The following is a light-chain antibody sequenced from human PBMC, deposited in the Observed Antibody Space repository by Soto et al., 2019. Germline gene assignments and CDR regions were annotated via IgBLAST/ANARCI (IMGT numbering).Light chain of an antibody. CDR3: QQRSNWPLT. V-gene: IGKV3-11*01. CDR2: DAS. CDR1: QSVSSC. Sequence: EIVSTQSPATLSLSPGERATLSCRASQSVSSCLAWYQQKPGQAPRLLIYDASNRATGIPARFSGSGSGTDFTLTISSLEPEDFAVYYCQQRSNWPLTFGGGTKVDIK. J-gene: IGKJ4*01.